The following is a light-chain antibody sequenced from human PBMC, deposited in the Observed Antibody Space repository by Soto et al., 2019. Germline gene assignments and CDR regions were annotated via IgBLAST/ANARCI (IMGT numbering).Light chain of an antibody. Sequence: EIVLTPSPATLSLSPGERATLSCRASQSVSSYLAWYQQKPGQAPRLLIYDASNRATGIPARFSGGGSGTDFTLTISSLEPDDFAVYYCQQRSNWRFTFGPGTKVDIK. V-gene: IGKV3-11*01. CDR2: DAS. CDR1: QSVSSY. CDR3: QQRSNWRFT. J-gene: IGKJ3*01.